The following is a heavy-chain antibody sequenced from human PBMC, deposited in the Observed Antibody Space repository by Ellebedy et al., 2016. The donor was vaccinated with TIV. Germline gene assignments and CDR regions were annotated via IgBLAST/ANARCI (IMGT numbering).Heavy chain of an antibody. V-gene: IGHV4-4*02. CDR3: ARESDSQFYFDY. Sequence: SETLSLTCAVSGGSISSTNWWSWVRQPPEKGLEWIGEIYHSGSTNYNPSLKSRVTMSVDKSKNQLSLKLSSVTAADTAVYYCARESDSQFYFDYWGQGSLVTVSS. J-gene: IGHJ4*02. CDR1: GGSISSTNW. CDR2: IYHSGST.